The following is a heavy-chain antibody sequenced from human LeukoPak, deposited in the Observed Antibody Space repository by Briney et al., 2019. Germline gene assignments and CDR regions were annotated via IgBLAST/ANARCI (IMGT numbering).Heavy chain of an antibody. J-gene: IGHJ3*02. D-gene: IGHD2-15*01. CDR1: GGTFSSYA. CDR3: ARTELGYCSGGSFYDAFDI. V-gene: IGHV1-69*13. CDR2: IIPIFGTA. Sequence: ASVKVSCKASGGTFSSYAISWVRQAPGQGLEWMGGIIPIFGTANYAQKFQGRVTITADESTSTAYMELSSLRSEDTAVYYCARTELGYCSGGSFYDAFDIWGQGTMVTVSS.